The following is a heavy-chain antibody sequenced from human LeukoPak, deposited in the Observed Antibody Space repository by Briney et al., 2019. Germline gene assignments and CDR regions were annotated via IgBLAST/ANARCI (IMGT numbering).Heavy chain of an antibody. J-gene: IGHJ5*02. V-gene: IGHV3-30-3*01. CDR3: AQGTVVYSVNWFDP. Sequence: GRSLRLSCAASGFTFSSYAMHWVRQAPGKGLEWVAVISYDGSNKYYADSVKGRFTISRDNSKNTLYLQMNSLRAEDTAVYYCAQGTVVYSVNWFDPWGQGTPVTVSS. D-gene: IGHD4-23*01. CDR1: GFTFSSYA. CDR2: ISYDGSNK.